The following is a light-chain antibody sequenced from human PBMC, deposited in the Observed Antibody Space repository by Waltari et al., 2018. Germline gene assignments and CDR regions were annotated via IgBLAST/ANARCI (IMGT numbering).Light chain of an antibody. CDR3: QQYYSYPRT. CDR1: QCISSY. Sequence: AIRITQSPSSLSASTGDRVTITCRASQCISSYLAWYQQKPGKAPKLLIYAASTLQSGVQSRFSGSGSGTDFTLTISCLKSEDFATYYCQQYYSYPRTFGQGTKVEIK. J-gene: IGKJ1*01. CDR2: AAS. V-gene: IGKV1-8*01.